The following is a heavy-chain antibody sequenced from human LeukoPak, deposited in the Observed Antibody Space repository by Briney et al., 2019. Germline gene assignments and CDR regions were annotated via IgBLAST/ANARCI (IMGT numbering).Heavy chain of an antibody. Sequence: GGSLRLSCAASGFTFSSYSMNWVRQAPGKGLEWVSSISSSSSYIYYADSVKGRFTISRDNAKSSLYLQMNSLRAEDTAVYYCASSTGSYDESDAFDIWGQGTMVTVSS. D-gene: IGHD1-26*01. CDR1: GFTFSSYS. V-gene: IGHV3-21*01. CDR2: ISSSSSYI. J-gene: IGHJ3*02. CDR3: ASSTGSYDESDAFDI.